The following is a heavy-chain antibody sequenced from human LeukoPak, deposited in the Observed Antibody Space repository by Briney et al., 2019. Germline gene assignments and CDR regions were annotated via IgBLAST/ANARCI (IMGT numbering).Heavy chain of an antibody. Sequence: GGSLRLSCAASGFTVSSNYMSWVRQAPGKGLEWVSVIYSGGSTYYADSVKGRFTISRDNSKNQLYLQMNSLTAEDTAVYYCARARVVLRAPEWYFERWGRGALVTVST. CDR1: GFTVSSNY. V-gene: IGHV3-66*01. CDR3: ARARVVLRAPEWYFER. CDR2: IYSGGST. D-gene: IGHD4/OR15-4a*01. J-gene: IGHJ2*01.